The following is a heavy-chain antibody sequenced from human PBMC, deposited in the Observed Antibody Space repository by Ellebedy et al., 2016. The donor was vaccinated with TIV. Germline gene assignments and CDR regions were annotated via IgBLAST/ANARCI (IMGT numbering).Heavy chain of an antibody. Sequence: GESLKISCLVSGFNVNGNYMSWVRQAPGKGLEWVSVMYSGGSTYYADSVEGRFTISRDNFRNTLYLQMNSLGVEDTAVYYCARGAAFDSWGQGTLVTVSS. CDR2: MYSGGST. J-gene: IGHJ4*02. CDR1: GFNVNGNY. D-gene: IGHD6-25*01. V-gene: IGHV3-53*01. CDR3: ARGAAFDS.